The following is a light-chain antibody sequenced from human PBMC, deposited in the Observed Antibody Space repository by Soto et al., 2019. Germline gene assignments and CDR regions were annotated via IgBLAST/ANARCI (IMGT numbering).Light chain of an antibody. CDR1: ISDVGGYNY. CDR2: DVS. J-gene: IGLJ1*01. CDR3: ISYTTSGTYV. V-gene: IGLV2-14*01. Sequence: QSALTQPASVSGSPGQSITIPCTGTISDVGGYNYVSWYQQHPGKAPKLMIYDVSNRPSGVSYRFSGSKSGNTASLTISGLQAEDEADYYCISYTTSGTYVFGTGTKVTVL.